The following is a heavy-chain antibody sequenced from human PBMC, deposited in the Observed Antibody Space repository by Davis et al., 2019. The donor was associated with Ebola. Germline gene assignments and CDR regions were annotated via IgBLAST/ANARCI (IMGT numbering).Heavy chain of an antibody. CDR3: ARPPGLNFHYYGLDV. V-gene: IGHV1-8*01. D-gene: IGHD1-1*01. Sequence: AASVKVSCKASGYTFTSYDINWVRQATGQGLEWMGWMNPNSGNTGYAQKFQGRVTMTRNTSISTAYMELSGLRSEDTAVYYCARPPGLNFHYYGLDVWGQGTAVTVSS. CDR2: MNPNSGNT. CDR1: GYTFTSYD. J-gene: IGHJ6*02.